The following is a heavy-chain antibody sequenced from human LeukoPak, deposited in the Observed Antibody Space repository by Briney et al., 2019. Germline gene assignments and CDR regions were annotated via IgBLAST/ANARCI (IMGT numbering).Heavy chain of an antibody. D-gene: IGHD3-16*01. V-gene: IGHV4-59*11. Sequence: SETLSLTCTVSGGSIGGHFWNWLRQPPGKGLEWIGNIYYRGNTNYNPSLKSRVTLSVDTFNDQFSLRLTSMTAADTAVYYCARGGGYGVYWGQGTLVTVSS. J-gene: IGHJ4*02. CDR1: GGSIGGHF. CDR3: ARGGGYGVY. CDR2: IYYRGNT.